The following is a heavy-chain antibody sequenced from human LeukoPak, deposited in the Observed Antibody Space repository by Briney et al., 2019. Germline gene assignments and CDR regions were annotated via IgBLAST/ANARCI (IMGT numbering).Heavy chain of an antibody. CDR3: AREGEQLVLYWFDP. V-gene: IGHV4-34*01. Sequence: SETLSLTCAVYGGSFSGYYWSWIRQPPGKGLEWIGEINHSGSTNYNPSLKSRVTISVDTSKNQFSLKLSSVTAADTAVYYCAREGEQLVLYWFDPWGQGTLVTVSS. CDR2: INHSGST. CDR1: GGSFSGYY. J-gene: IGHJ5*02. D-gene: IGHD6-6*01.